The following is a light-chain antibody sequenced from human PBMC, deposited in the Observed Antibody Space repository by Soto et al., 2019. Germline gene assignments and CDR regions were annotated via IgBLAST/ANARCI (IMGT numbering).Light chain of an antibody. CDR1: SSNIGNNY. CDR3: ATWDDSLSGFV. CDR2: SND. Sequence: QSVLTQPPSLSAAPGQTVTISCSGGSSNIGNNYVSWYQQVAGTTPKLLISSNDLRPSGVPDRFSGSKSGTSASLAISGLQSDDEADYYCATWDDSLSGFVFGGGTKLTVL. J-gene: IGLJ3*02. V-gene: IGLV1-47*02.